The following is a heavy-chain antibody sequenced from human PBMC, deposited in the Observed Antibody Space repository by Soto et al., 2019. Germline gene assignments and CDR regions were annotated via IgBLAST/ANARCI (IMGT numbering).Heavy chain of an antibody. Sequence: GGSLRISFAASGFTLSSNYISWVRPAPGKGVEWVSVIYSGGSTYYADSVKGRFTISRDNSKNTLYLQMNSLRAEDTAVYYCARDPIAVAGLTSYYYYGMDVWGQGTTVTVSS. CDR3: ARDPIAVAGLTSYYYYGMDV. CDR1: GFTLSSNY. V-gene: IGHV3-53*01. J-gene: IGHJ6*02. D-gene: IGHD6-19*01. CDR2: IYSGGST.